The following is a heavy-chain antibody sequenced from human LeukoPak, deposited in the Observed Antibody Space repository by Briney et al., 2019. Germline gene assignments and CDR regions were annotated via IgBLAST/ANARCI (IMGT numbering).Heavy chain of an antibody. CDR2: IKQDGSEK. Sequence: GGSLRLSCAASGFTFSSYWMSWVRQDPGKGPHGVANIKQDGSEKYYVDSVKGRFTISRDNAKNSLYLQMNSLRAEDTAVYYCARAGGDSSSWYGGDYWGQGTLVTVSS. V-gene: IGHV3-7*01. D-gene: IGHD6-13*01. CDR1: GFTFSSYW. J-gene: IGHJ4*02. CDR3: ARAGGDSSSWYGGDY.